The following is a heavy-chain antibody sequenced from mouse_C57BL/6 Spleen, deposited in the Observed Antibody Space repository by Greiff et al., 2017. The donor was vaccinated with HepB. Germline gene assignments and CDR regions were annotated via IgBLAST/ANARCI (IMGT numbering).Heavy chain of an antibody. J-gene: IGHJ4*01. Sequence: EVHLVESGPGLVKPSQSLSLTCSVTGYSITSGYYWNWIRQFPGNKLEWMGYISYDGSNNYNPSLKNRISITRDTSKNQFFLKLNSVTTEDTATYYCARGGDIYAMDYWGQGTSVTVSS. CDR1: GYSITSGYY. CDR2: ISYDGSN. V-gene: IGHV3-6*01. CDR3: ARGGDIYAMDY.